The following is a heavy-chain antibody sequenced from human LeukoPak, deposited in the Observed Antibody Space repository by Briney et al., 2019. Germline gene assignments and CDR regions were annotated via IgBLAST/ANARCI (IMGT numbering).Heavy chain of an antibody. V-gene: IGHV1-18*01. Sequence: ASVKVSCKASGYTFTSYGISWVRQAPGQGLEWMGWISAYNGNTNYAQKLQGRVTMTTDTSTSTAYMELRSLRSDDTAVYYCARDRIAAAANNWFDPWGQGTLVTVSS. CDR1: GYTFTSYG. CDR3: ARDRIAAAANNWFDP. D-gene: IGHD6-13*01. J-gene: IGHJ5*02. CDR2: ISAYNGNT.